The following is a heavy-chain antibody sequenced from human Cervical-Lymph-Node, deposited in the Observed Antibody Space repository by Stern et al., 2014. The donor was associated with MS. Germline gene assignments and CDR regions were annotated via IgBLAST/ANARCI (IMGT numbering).Heavy chain of an antibody. CDR3: AHSGKRNSPFDY. CDR1: GFSLSTSGVG. Sequence: QVTLKESGPTLVKPTQTLTLTCTFSGFSLSTSGVGVGWIRQPPGKALEWLALIYWDDDKCSSPSMKSRLNINKDTSNNQEVLTMTNMDPVDTATYYCAHSGKRNSPFDYWGQGTLVTVSS. J-gene: IGHJ4*02. V-gene: IGHV2-5*02. D-gene: IGHD1/OR15-1a*01. CDR2: IYWDDDK.